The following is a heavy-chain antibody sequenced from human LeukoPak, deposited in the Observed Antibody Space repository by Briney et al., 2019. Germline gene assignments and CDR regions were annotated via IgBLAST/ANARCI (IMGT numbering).Heavy chain of an antibody. CDR3: VRAGGITIFGVVIDLDY. V-gene: IGHV1-2*02. Sequence: ASVTVSFTASGYTFTVDNMHWGRQAPGQRGGGVGWINPNSGGTNYAQKFQGRVTMTRDTSISTAYMELSRLRSDDTAVYYCVRAGGITIFGVVIDLDYWGQGTLVTVSS. J-gene: IGHJ4*02. CDR2: INPNSGGT. D-gene: IGHD3-3*01. CDR1: GYTFTVDN.